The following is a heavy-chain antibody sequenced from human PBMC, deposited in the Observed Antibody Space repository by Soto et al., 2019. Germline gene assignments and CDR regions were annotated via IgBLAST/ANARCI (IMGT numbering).Heavy chain of an antibody. D-gene: IGHD2-2*02. CDR1: GFTFSSYC. CDR3: AREVVVVTADIEYYYYGMDV. CDR2: IKQDGSEK. Sequence: PXGSLRLSFAASGFTFSSYCMSWVRQAPGKGLEWVANIKQDGSEKYYVDSVKGRFTISRDNAKNSLYLQMNSLRAEDTAVYYCAREVVVVTADIEYYYYGMDVWGQGTTVTVSS. V-gene: IGHV3-7*03. J-gene: IGHJ6*02.